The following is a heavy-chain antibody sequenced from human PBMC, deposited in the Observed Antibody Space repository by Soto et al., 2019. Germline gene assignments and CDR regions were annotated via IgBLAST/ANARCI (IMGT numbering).Heavy chain of an antibody. Sequence: EVQLVRSGAEGKKPGESLRISCKGSGYTFTNYWIGWVRQMPGKGLEWMGIIYPGDSDTRYSPSFQGQVTISADKSISTAYRQWSSLKASDTAMYYCARMYSSGSYFYYWGQGTLVNVSS. V-gene: IGHV5-51*03. CDR2: IYPGDSDT. CDR3: ARMYSSGSYFYY. CDR1: GYTFTNYW. J-gene: IGHJ4*02. D-gene: IGHD6-19*01.